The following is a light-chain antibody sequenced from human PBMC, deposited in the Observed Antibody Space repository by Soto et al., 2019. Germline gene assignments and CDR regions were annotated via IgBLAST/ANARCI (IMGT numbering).Light chain of an antibody. Sequence: IPLTQSPSSLSASVGDRVTITCRASQGISSFLVWYQQKPGKAPKLLIYAASTLQSGVPSRFSGSGSGADFTLTINSLQPEDSATYYCQQLNSFPLTFGGGTKVEIK. V-gene: IGKV1-9*01. J-gene: IGKJ4*01. CDR3: QQLNSFPLT. CDR2: AAS. CDR1: QGISSF.